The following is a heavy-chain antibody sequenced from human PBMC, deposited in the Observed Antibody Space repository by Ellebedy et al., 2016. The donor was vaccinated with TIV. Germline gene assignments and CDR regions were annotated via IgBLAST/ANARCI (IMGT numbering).Heavy chain of an antibody. CDR2: ISSSSSYI. Sequence: LSLTXXASGFTFRSYSMNWVRQAPGKGLEWVSSISSSSSYIYYADSVKGRFTISRDNAKNSLYLQMNSLRAEDTAVYYCARDLGPWRDFYYYGMDVWGQGTTVTVSS. CDR1: GFTFRSYS. V-gene: IGHV3-21*01. D-gene: IGHD3-16*01. J-gene: IGHJ6*02. CDR3: ARDLGPWRDFYYYGMDV.